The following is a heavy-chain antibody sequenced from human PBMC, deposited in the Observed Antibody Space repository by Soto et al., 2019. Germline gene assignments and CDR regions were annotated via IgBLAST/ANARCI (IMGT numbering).Heavy chain of an antibody. V-gene: IGHV2-5*02. J-gene: IGHJ4*02. CDR2: IYWDDDK. D-gene: IGHD2-21*01. Sequence: QITLKESGPTLVKPTQTVTLTCTVSGFSLSTSGVGVGWIRQPPGKALEWLALIYWDDDKRYSPSLKSRLTITKYTSNNQVVFTMTSKDPVDTATYFCARTHPRLRYFYYWGQGTQVTVSS. CDR3: ARTHPRLRYFYY. CDR1: GFSLSTSGVG.